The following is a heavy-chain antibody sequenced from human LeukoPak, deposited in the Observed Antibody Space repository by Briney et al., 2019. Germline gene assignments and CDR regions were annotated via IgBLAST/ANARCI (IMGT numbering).Heavy chain of an antibody. Sequence: SGTLSLTCTVTGGSISSSSYYWGWIRQPPGKGLEWIGSIYYSGSTYYNPSLKSRVTISVDTSKNQFSLKLSSVTAADTAVYYCARPSTAMVIDYCGQGTLVTVSS. CDR1: GGSISSSSYY. D-gene: IGHD5-18*01. CDR3: ARPSTAMVIDY. CDR2: IYYSGST. J-gene: IGHJ4*02. V-gene: IGHV4-39*01.